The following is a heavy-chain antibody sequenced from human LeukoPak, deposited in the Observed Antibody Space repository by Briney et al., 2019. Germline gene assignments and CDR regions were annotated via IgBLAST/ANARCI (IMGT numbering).Heavy chain of an antibody. CDR2: IYYSGST. Sequence: SETLSLTCTVSGGSISSYYWSWIRQPPGKGLEWIGYIYYSGSTYYKPSLKSRVTISVDTSKNHFSLKLTSVTAADTAVYYCARLGTADDAFDLWGQGTMVTVSS. V-gene: IGHV4-59*08. CDR1: GGSISSYY. CDR3: ARLGTADDAFDL. J-gene: IGHJ3*01.